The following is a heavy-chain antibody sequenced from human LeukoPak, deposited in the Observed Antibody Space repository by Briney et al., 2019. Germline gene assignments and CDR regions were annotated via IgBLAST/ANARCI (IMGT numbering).Heavy chain of an antibody. J-gene: IGHJ4*02. Sequence: GASVKVSCKASGYTFTSYGISWVRQAPGQGREGMGWISAYNGNTNYAQKLQGRVTMTTDTPTSTAYMELRSLRSDDTAVYYCARDHTYYYDSSGYYSRFDYWGQGTLVTVSS. V-gene: IGHV1-18*01. D-gene: IGHD3-22*01. CDR1: GYTFTSYG. CDR3: ARDHTYYYDSSGYYSRFDY. CDR2: ISAYNGNT.